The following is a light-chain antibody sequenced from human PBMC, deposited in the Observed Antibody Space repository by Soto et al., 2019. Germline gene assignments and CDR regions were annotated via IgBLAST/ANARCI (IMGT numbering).Light chain of an antibody. V-gene: IGKV1-39*01. CDR3: QQKYRLPRT. CDR1: QSISRY. CDR2: GAS. Sequence: DIQMTQSPSSLSASVGDRVTITCRASQSISRYLNWYQQKPGKAPKILIYGASTLQSGVPSRFSGSGSGTDFTLTISSLQPEDFATYFCQQKYRLPRTVGQVTKVDIK. J-gene: IGKJ1*01.